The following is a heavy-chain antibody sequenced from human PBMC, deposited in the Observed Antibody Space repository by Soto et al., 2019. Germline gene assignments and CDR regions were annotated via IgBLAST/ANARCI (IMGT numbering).Heavy chain of an antibody. CDR3: AKDKGYDILTGYYTFDY. V-gene: IGHV3-30*18. Sequence: QVQMVESGGRVVQPGRSLRLSCATSGFSFSRSGMHWVRQAPGKGLEWVAVISYDGSKTYSADSVKGRFTISRDNSKNTLYLQMNSLRAEDTAVYYCAKDKGYDILTGYYTFDYWGQGTLVTVSS. J-gene: IGHJ4*02. D-gene: IGHD3-9*01. CDR1: GFSFSRSG. CDR2: ISYDGSKT.